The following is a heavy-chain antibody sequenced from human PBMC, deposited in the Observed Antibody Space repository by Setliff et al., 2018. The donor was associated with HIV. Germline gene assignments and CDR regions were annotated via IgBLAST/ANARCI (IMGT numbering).Heavy chain of an antibody. D-gene: IGHD3-10*01. J-gene: IGHJ4*02. V-gene: IGHV4-34*01. CDR3: ASRRGIEFYFDI. CDR2: INHGGDT. CDR1: GQSISGYY. Sequence: NPSETLSLTCAVYGQSISGYYWSWIRQTPGKGLEWIGEINHGGDTNYNPSLKSRVTISVGSSYNHFSLKLSSVTAADTGVYYCASRRGIEFYFDIWGRERRSPSPQ.